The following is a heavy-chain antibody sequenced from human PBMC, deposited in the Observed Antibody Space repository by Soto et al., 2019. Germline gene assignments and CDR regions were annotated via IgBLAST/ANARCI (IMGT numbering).Heavy chain of an antibody. V-gene: IGHV3-74*01. Sequence: EVQLVESGGGLVQPGGSLRLSCEASGFTFSTFWMHWVRQAPGKGLVWVSRINSDGSSENYADSVQGRDTICRDTAKNPRDMKLNSLGPEDTAVYYCARDCEYGGQGTLVTFSS. CDR3: ARDCEY. CDR2: INSDGSSE. CDR1: GFTFSTFW. J-gene: IGHJ4*02.